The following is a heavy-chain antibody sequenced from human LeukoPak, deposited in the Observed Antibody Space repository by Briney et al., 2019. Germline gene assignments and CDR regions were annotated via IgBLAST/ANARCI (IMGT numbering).Heavy chain of an antibody. CDR1: GYTLTSYY. V-gene: IGHV1-46*01. CDR3: ARERGLSSQGDAFDI. Sequence: ASVKVSCKASGYTLTSYYMHWVRQAPGQGLEWVGIINPSGGSTNYAQKFQGRVTMTRDTSTSTVYMELSSLRSEDTAVYYCARERGLSSQGDAFDIWGQGTMVTVSS. D-gene: IGHD6-13*01. J-gene: IGHJ3*02. CDR2: INPSGGST.